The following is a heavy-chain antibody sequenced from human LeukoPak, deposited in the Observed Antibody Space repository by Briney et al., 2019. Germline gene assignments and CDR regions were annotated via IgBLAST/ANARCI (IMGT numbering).Heavy chain of an antibody. Sequence: ASVKVSCKASGGTFSSYAISWVRQAPGQGLEWMGIINPSGGSTSYAQKFQGRVTMTTDTSTSTAYMELRSLRSDDTAVYYCARPHGYDSSGFDQYYFDYWGQGTLVTVSS. CDR3: ARPHGYDSSGFDQYYFDY. J-gene: IGHJ4*02. CDR2: INPSGGST. D-gene: IGHD3-22*01. CDR1: GGTFSSYA. V-gene: IGHV1-46*01.